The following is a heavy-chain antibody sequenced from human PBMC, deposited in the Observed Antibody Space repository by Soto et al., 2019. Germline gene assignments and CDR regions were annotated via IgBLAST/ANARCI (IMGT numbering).Heavy chain of an antibody. V-gene: IGHV4-31*02. CDR1: YGNIRNRGYY. D-gene: IGHD1-26*01. CDR2: IYYSGSP. Sequence: TVLYGNIRNRGYYRSRKKKHPGKGLEWIGYIYYSGSPYYNPSLKRRVTISVDTSKTQFSLKLSSVTAADTAVFYCASGGWGATGAFDIWGQGTMVPGSS. CDR3: ASGGWGATGAFDI. J-gene: IGHJ3*02.